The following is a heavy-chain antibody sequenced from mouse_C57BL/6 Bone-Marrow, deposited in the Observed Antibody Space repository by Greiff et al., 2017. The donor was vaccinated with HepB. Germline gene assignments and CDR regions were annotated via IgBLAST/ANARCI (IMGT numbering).Heavy chain of an antibody. J-gene: IGHJ2*01. CDR2: INPYNGGT. D-gene: IGHD2-4*01. CDR3: ARDYDYDPDY. V-gene: IGHV1-19*01. CDR1: GYTFTDYY. Sequence: EVKLMESGPVLVKPGASVKMSCKASGYTFTDYYMNWVKQSHGKSLEWIGVINPYNGGTSYNQKFKGKATLTVDKSSSTAYMELNSLTSEDSAVYYCARDYDYDPDYWGQGTTLTVSS.